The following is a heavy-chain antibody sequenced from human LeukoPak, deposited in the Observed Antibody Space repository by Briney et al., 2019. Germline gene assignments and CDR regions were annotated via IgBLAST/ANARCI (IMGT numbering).Heavy chain of an antibody. J-gene: IGHJ4*02. V-gene: IGHV4-34*01. CDR1: GGSFSGYY. CDR2: INHSGST. Sequence: PSETLSLTCAVYGGSFSGYYWSWIRQPPGKGLEWIGEINHSGSTNYNPSLKSRVTISVDTSKNQFSLKLSSVTAADTAVYYCARASGYSYGFPFSLPAAYYFDYWGQGTLVTVSS. CDR3: ARASGYSYGFPFSLPAAYYFDY. D-gene: IGHD5-18*01.